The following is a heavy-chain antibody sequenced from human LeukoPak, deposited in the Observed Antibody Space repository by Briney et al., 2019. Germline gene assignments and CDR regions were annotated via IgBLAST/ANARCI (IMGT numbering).Heavy chain of an antibody. CDR1: GFTFSSYW. CDR3: ARDSEQQLVLGAFDI. D-gene: IGHD6-13*01. J-gene: IGHJ3*02. Sequence: GSLRLSCAASGFTFSSYWMSWVRQAPGKGLEWVANIKQDGSEKYYVDSVKGRFTISRDNAKNSLYLQMNSLRAEDTAMYYCARDSEQQLVLGAFDIWGQGTMVTVSS. CDR2: IKQDGSEK. V-gene: IGHV3-7*01.